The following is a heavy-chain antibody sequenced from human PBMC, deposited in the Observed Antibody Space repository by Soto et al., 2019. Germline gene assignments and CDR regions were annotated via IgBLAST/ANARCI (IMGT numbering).Heavy chain of an antibody. V-gene: IGHV4-31*03. CDR1: GGSISSGGYY. D-gene: IGHD1-7*01. CDR2: IYYSGST. CDR3: ARDNWNYGSLRPRHNWFDP. J-gene: IGHJ5*02. Sequence: QVQLQESGPGLVKPSQTLSLTCTVSGGSISSGGYYWSWIRQHPGKGLEWIGSIYYSGSTYYNPSLTRRATISVDTAKNQCPLKLCSVTAADTSVYYCARDNWNYGSLRPRHNWFDPWGQGTLVTVAS.